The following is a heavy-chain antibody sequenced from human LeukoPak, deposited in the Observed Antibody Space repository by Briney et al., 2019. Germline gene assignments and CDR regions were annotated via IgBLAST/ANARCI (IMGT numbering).Heavy chain of an antibody. D-gene: IGHD3-3*01. V-gene: IGHV2-5*01. CDR1: GFSLSTSGVG. CDR2: IYWNDDK. J-gene: IGHJ4*02. CDR3: AHRGLYYDFFDY. Sequence: SGPTLVNPTQTLTLTCTFSGFSLSTSGVGVGWIRQPPGKALEWLSLIYWNDDKRYSPSLKSRLTITKDTSKNQVVLTMTNMDPVDTATYYCAHRGLYYDFFDYWGQGTLVTVSS.